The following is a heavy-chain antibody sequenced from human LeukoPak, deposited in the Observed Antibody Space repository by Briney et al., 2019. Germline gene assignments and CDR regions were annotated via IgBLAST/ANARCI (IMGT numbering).Heavy chain of an antibody. CDR3: ARDKSDVNYYDSSGYHYRDLYYGMDV. Sequence: GGSLRLSCAASGFTVSSNYMSWVRQAPGKGLEWVSVIYSGGSTYYADSVKGRFTISRDNSKNTLYLQMNSLRAEDTAVYYCARDKSDVNYYDSSGYHYRDLYYGMDVWGQGTTVTVSS. J-gene: IGHJ6*02. V-gene: IGHV3-66*01. CDR2: IYSGGST. D-gene: IGHD3-22*01. CDR1: GFTVSSNY.